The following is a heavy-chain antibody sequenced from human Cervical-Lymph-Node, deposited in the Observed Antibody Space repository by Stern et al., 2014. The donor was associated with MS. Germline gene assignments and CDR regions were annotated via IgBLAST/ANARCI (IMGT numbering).Heavy chain of an antibody. CDR3: ARGETGTTAHYYYGMDV. V-gene: IGHV1-69*05. J-gene: IGHJ6*02. D-gene: IGHD1-1*01. CDR2: IIPIFGTA. Sequence: DQLVESGAEVKQPGSSVKVSCKASGGTFRSYAISWVRQAPGQGLEWMGGIIPIFGTANYAQKFQGRVMTTRDEYPRTDYMELSSLRSEDTAVYYCARGETGTTAHYYYGMDVWGQGTTVTVSS. CDR1: GGTFRSYA.